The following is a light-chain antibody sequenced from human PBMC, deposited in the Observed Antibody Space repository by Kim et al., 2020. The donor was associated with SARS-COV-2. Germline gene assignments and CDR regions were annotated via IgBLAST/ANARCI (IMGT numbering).Light chain of an antibody. CDR2: RNN. CDR3: SAWDSSLSVLV. CDR1: SNKVGNQR. J-gene: IGLJ2*01. Sequence: QPATLAGNGNSNKVGNQRAAWLQQHQGHHPNLLTDRNNSQPSGISERLSASRSGNTAALTITGLQPEDEADYYCSAWDSSLSVLVFGGGTKVTVL. V-gene: IGLV10-54*01.